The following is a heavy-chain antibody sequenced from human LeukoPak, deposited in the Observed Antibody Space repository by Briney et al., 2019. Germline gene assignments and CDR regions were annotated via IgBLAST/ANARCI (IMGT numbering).Heavy chain of an antibody. J-gene: IGHJ4*02. Sequence: GGSLKLSCAASGFTFSSYAMSWVRQAPGKGLEWVSAISGSGGSTYYADSVKGRFTISRDNSKNTLYLQMNSLRAEDTAVYYCAKDGYSSGWTNWGQGTLVTVSS. D-gene: IGHD6-19*01. CDR2: ISGSGGST. CDR3: AKDGYSSGWTN. V-gene: IGHV3-23*01. CDR1: GFTFSSYA.